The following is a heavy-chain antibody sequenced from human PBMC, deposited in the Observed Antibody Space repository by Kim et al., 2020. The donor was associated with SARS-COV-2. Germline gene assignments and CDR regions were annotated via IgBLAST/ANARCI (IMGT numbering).Heavy chain of an antibody. V-gene: IGHV4-34*01. Sequence: SETLSLTCAVYGGSFSGYYWSWIRQPPGKGLEWIGEINHSGSTNYNPSLKSRVTISVDTSKNQFSLKLSSVTAADTAVYYCARRRAIQLWVEGYYYYGMDVWGQGTTVTVSS. D-gene: IGHD5-18*01. CDR1: GGSFSGYY. CDR3: ARRRAIQLWVEGYYYYGMDV. J-gene: IGHJ6*02. CDR2: INHSGST.